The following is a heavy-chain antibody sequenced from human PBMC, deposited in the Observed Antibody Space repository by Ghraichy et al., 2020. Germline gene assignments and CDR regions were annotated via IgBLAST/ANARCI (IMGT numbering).Heavy chain of an antibody. J-gene: IGHJ5*02. CDR3: ARDDRWLFDP. Sequence: GGSLRLSCAASGLTFSSYWMSWVRQAPGKGLEWVANINQDGSEKYYVDSVKGRFTISRDNAKNSLYLQMNSLRAEDTAVYYCARDDRWLFDPWGQGTLVTVSS. CDR1: GLTFSSYW. CDR2: INQDGSEK. D-gene: IGHD2-15*01. V-gene: IGHV3-7*01.